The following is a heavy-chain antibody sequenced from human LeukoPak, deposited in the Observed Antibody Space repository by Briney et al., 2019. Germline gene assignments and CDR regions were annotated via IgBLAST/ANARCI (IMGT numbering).Heavy chain of an antibody. CDR1: GFTFSNFA. D-gene: IGHD2-15*01. Sequence: PGGSLGLSCAASGFTFSNFAMSWVRQAPGKGLEWVSVISDSGGSTYYADSVKGRFTISRDNSKNTLYLQMNSLRVEDTAVYYCAKDRRCSGGSCGPFDPWGQGTLVTVSS. J-gene: IGHJ5*02. CDR3: AKDRRCSGGSCGPFDP. CDR2: ISDSGGST. V-gene: IGHV3-23*01.